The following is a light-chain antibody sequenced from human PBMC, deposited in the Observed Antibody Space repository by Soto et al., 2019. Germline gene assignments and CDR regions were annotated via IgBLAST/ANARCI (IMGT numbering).Light chain of an antibody. J-gene: IGKJ4*01. CDR2: GAS. CDR1: QSVSSY. CDR3: QQYGSSPLT. Sequence: EIVLTQSPGTLSLSPGEGATLSCRASQSVSSYLAWYQQKVGQAPRLLIYGASSRATGTPARFSGGGSGTDFTLTINRLEAEDFAVYFCQQYGSSPLTFGGGTKVEI. V-gene: IGKV3-20*01.